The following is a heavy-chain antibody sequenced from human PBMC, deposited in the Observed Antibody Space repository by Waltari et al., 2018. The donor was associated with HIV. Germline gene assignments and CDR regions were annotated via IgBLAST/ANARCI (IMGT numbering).Heavy chain of an antibody. Sequence: QTLLVQSESEVRAPGASVVLSCKASGDRFSNYFLYWLRQAPGQGLEWMGRINPEPGDTTYSQTFRTRVTMTRDTSSASTYMERTRLTAADTATYCCARGEDVSLTHLPPGFRLEFWGKGSLVSVSS. CDR1: GDRFSNYF. J-gene: IGHJ4*02. CDR3: ARGEDVSLTHLPPGFRLEF. D-gene: IGHD3-16*01. CDR2: INPEPGDT. V-gene: IGHV1-2*06.